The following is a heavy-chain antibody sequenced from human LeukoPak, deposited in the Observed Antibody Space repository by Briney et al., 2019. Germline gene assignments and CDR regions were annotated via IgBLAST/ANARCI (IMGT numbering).Heavy chain of an antibody. D-gene: IGHD3-10*01. V-gene: IGHV3-21*01. J-gene: IGHJ3*02. CDR1: GFTFSSYS. CDR3: ARDSQVLLWFGEMKDAFDI. CDR2: IGSSSSYI. Sequence: GGSLRLSCAASGFTFSSYSMNWVRQAPGKGLEWVSSIGSSSSYIYYADSVKGRFTISRDNAKNSLYLQMNSLRAEDTAVYYCARDSQVLLWFGEMKDAFDIWGQGTMVTVSP.